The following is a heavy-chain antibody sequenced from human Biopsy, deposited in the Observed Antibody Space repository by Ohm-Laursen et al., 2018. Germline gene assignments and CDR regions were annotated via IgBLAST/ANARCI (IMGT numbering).Heavy chain of an antibody. CDR1: GFTFSDYW. J-gene: IGHJ4*02. Sequence: SLRLSCTASGFTFSDYWMNWVRQAPGRGLVWVSRINGDGTNTNYADSVKGRFTISRDNAKNTLYPQMNSLRAEDTAVYYCARDNWLGYWGQGILVTVSS. D-gene: IGHD6-19*01. CDR3: ARDNWLGY. V-gene: IGHV3-74*01. CDR2: INGDGTNT.